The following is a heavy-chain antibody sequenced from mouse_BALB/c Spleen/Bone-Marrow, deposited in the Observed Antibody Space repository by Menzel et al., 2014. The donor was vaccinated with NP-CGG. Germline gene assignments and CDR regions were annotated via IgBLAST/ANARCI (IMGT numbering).Heavy chain of an antibody. CDR3: ARLDYYGSSSYFDY. Sequence: VQLQQPGPELVKPGASMKISCKASGYSFTGYTMNWVKQSHGKNLEWIGLINPYNGGTSYNQKFKGKATLTVDKSSGTAYMELLSLTPEDSAVYYCARLDYYGSSSYFDYWGQGTTLTVSS. CDR2: INPYNGGT. V-gene: IGHV1-18*01. CDR1: GYSFTGYT. D-gene: IGHD1-1*01. J-gene: IGHJ2*01.